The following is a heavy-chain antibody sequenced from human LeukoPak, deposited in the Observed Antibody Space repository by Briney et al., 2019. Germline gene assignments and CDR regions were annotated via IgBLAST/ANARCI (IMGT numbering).Heavy chain of an antibody. V-gene: IGHV4-4*07. J-gene: IGHJ5*01. CDR3: ATGGYSAWCDF. CDR2: IDSSGTT. Sequence: SSETLSLTCSVSDGSINTYFWSWIRQPAGKGLEWIGRIDSSGTTSLNPSLKSRVTISQDKSKKQFSLKLSSVTAADTAVYYCATGGYSAWCDFWGHGTQVIVSS. D-gene: IGHD1-1*01. CDR1: DGSINTYF.